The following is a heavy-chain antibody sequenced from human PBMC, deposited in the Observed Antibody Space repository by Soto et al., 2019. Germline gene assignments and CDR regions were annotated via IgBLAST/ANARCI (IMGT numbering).Heavy chain of an antibody. CDR2: IIPIFPTP. J-gene: IGHJ6*02. CDR1: GGTFGNSA. CDR3: AREKDRLQLGGNYYSAMDV. D-gene: IGHD4-4*01. V-gene: IGHV1-69*12. Sequence: QVQLVQSGAEVKKPGSSVTVSCKASGGTFGNSAISWVRQAPGQGLEWMGGIIPIFPTPDYAQKFQGRVTTPAAESASTAYLELSSPRSDGTAVYFCAREKDRLQLGGNYYSAMDVWGQRTTVTVSS.